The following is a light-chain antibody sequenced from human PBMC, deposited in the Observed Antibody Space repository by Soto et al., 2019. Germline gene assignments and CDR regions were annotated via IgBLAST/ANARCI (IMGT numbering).Light chain of an antibody. CDR1: QSVSSN. J-gene: IGKJ3*01. CDR2: GAS. Sequence: EIVMTQCPATLSVSPGERATLSCRASQSVSSNLAWYQQKPGQAPRLLIYGASTRATGIPARFSGSGSGTDFTLTISSLQSEDFAVYYCQQYNNWPFTFGPGTKVDIK. CDR3: QQYNNWPFT. V-gene: IGKV3-15*01.